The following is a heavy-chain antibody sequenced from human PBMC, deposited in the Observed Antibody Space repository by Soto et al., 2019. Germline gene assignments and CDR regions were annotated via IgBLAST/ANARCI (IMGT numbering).Heavy chain of an antibody. CDR1: GFTFSSHV. J-gene: IGHJ4*02. D-gene: IGHD2-15*01. V-gene: IGHV3-23*01. CDR3: AKDRRGAYGSGVICYSPDY. Sequence: EVQLWESGGGLVQPGGSLRLSCAVSGFTFSSHVMSWVRQAPGKGLEWVSAISGTGGTYYADSVKGRFTISRDNSKNALYLQMNNLRAEDTAVYYCAKDRRGAYGSGVICYSPDYCGQGTLVIVSS. CDR2: ISGTGGT.